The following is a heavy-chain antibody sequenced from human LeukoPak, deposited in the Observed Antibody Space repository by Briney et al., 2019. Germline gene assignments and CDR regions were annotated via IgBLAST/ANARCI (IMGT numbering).Heavy chain of an antibody. CDR2: IWYDGSNK. Sequence: GRSLRLXCAASGFTFSSYGMHWVRQAPGKGLESVAVIWYDGSNKYYADSVKGRFTISRDNSKNTLYLQMNSLRAEDTAVYYCAKASYYDSSGSYSFDYWGQGTLVTVSS. CDR1: GFTFSSYG. D-gene: IGHD3-22*01. CDR3: AKASYYDSSGSYSFDY. V-gene: IGHV3-33*06. J-gene: IGHJ4*02.